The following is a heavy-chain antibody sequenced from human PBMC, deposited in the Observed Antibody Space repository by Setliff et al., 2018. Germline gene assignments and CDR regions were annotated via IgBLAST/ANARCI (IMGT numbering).Heavy chain of an antibody. J-gene: IGHJ6*03. CDR2: RIPVLVKR. Sequence: SVKVSCKSSGGTFVNYAFSWLRQAPGQGLEWMGGRIPVLVKRNYAQRVQGRATKAADKYTNTVYMELKTLTSEDTAMYFCARSDPHITMSGHYYYYMDVWGKGTTVTVSS. V-gene: IGHV1-69*10. CDR1: GGTFVNYA. D-gene: IGHD1-20*01. CDR3: ARSDPHITMSGHYYYYMDV.